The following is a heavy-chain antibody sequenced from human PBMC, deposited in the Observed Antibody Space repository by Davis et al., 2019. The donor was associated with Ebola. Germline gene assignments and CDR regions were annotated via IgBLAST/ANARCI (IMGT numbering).Heavy chain of an antibody. CDR1: GGSISSSSYY. D-gene: IGHD7-27*01. Sequence: SETLSLTCTVSGGSISSSSYYWGWIRQPPGKGLEWIGSIYYSGSTHYNPSLKSRVTISVDTSKNQFSLKLSSVTAADTAVYYCARRDLWGQIDYWGQGTLVTVSS. J-gene: IGHJ4*02. V-gene: IGHV4-39*01. CDR3: ARRDLWGQIDY. CDR2: IYYSGST.